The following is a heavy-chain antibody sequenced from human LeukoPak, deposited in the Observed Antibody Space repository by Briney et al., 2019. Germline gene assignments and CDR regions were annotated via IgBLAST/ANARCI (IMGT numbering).Heavy chain of an antibody. CDR3: ARDRGGYDGGDY. V-gene: IGHV4-59*12. CDR1: GGSISSYY. CDR2: IFYSGTT. J-gene: IGHJ4*02. Sequence: SETLSLTCTVSGGSISSYYWSWIRQPPGKGLEWIGFIFYSGTTNYNPSLKSRVTISVDTSKNQFSLKLSSVTAADTAVYYCARDRGGYDGGDYWGQGTLVTVSS. D-gene: IGHD3-10*01.